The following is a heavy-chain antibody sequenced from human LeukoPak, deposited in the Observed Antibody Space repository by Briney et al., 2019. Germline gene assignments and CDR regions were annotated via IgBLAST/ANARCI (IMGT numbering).Heavy chain of an antibody. CDR2: IYYSGST. D-gene: IGHD6-13*01. CDR1: GGSISSYY. V-gene: IGHV4-59*01. CDR3: ARGHSSHYYYYYGMDV. J-gene: IGHJ6*02. Sequence: SETLSLTCTVSGGSISSYYWSWIRQPPGKGLEWIGYIYYSGSTNYNPSLKSRVTISVDTSKNQFSLKLSSVTAADTAVYHCARGHSSHYYYYYGMDVWGQGTTVTVSS.